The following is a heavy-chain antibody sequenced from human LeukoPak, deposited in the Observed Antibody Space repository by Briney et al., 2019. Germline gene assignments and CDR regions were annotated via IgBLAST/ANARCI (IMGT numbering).Heavy chain of an antibody. J-gene: IGHJ6*03. CDR1: GGSISSASYY. Sequence: SQTLSLTCSVSGGSISSASYYWSWIRQPAGKGLEWIGRTFTTGSTKYNPSLKSRGTMSVDTSKNKFSLRLSSVTAADTAVYYCARSQEGYFDSWSGYHYYYYMDVWGKGTTVTVSS. D-gene: IGHD3-3*01. CDR2: TFTTGST. CDR3: ARSQEGYFDSWSGYHYYYYMDV. V-gene: IGHV4-61*02.